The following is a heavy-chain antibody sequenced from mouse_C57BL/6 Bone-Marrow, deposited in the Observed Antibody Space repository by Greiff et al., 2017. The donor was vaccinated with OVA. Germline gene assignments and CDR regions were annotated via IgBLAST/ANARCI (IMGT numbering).Heavy chain of an antibody. D-gene: IGHD1-1*01. J-gene: IGHJ2*01. Sequence: VKLQQSGPELVKPGASVKISCKASGYTFTDYYINWVKQRPGQGLEWIGWIFPGSGSTYYNEKFKGKATLTVDKSSSTAYMLLSSLTSEDSAVYFCAREGIITTVVAPGYFDYWGQGTTLTVSS. CDR1: GYTFTDYY. CDR3: AREGIITTVVAPGYFDY. CDR2: IFPGSGST. V-gene: IGHV1-75*01.